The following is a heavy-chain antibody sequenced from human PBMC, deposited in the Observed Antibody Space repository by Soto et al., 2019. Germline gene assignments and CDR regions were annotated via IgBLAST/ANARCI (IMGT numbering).Heavy chain of an antibody. CDR1: GFTFSSYA. CDR2: ISGSGGST. CDR3: ANYYYGSGSYPSNWFDP. D-gene: IGHD3-10*01. Sequence: GSLRLSCAASGFTFSSYAMSWVRQAPGKGLEWVSAISGSGGSTYYADSVKGRFTISRDNSKNTLYLQMNSLRAEDTAVYYCANYYYGSGSYPSNWFDPWGQGTLVTVSS. J-gene: IGHJ5*02. V-gene: IGHV3-23*01.